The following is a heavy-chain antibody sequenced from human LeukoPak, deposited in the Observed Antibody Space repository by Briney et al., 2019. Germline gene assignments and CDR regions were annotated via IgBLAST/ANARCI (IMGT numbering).Heavy chain of an antibody. CDR1: GFTFSSYS. D-gene: IGHD2-2*01. Sequence: GGSLRLSCAASGFTFSSYSMNWVRQAPGKGLEWVSYIISSSSTIYYADSVKGRFTISRDNAKNSVYLQMNSLRAEDTAVYYCARGGYCSSTSCSYNWSDPWGQGTLVTVSS. V-gene: IGHV3-48*01. CDR2: IISSSSTI. J-gene: IGHJ5*02. CDR3: ARGGYCSSTSCSYNWSDP.